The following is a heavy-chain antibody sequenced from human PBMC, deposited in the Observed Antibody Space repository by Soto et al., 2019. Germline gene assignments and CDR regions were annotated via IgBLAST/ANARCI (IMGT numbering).Heavy chain of an antibody. CDR1: GFTFDDYA. CDR3: AKGASTTVFAFNDY. V-gene: IGHV3-9*01. D-gene: IGHD4-17*01. CDR2: ISWNSGNL. Sequence: EVQLVESGGGLVQPGRSLRLSCAASGFTFDDYAMHWVRQGPGKGLEWVSSISWNSGNLGYAGSVKGRFTISRDNAKNSLYLQMNSLRGEDTVLYYCAKGASTTVFAFNDYWGQGTLVTVSS. J-gene: IGHJ4*02.